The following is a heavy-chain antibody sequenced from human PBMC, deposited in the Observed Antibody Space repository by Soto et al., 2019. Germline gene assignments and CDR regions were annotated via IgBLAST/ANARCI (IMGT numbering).Heavy chain of an antibody. CDR3: ARDDYYDSSSYYHNWFDP. J-gene: IGHJ5*02. Sequence: SETLSLTCTVSGGSISSGGYYWSWIRQHPGKGLEWIGYIYYSGSTYYNPSLKSRVTISVDTSKNQFSLKLSSVTAADTAVYYCARDDYYDSSSYYHNWFDPWGQGTLVTVSS. CDR2: IYYSGST. V-gene: IGHV4-31*03. CDR1: GGSISSGGYY. D-gene: IGHD3-22*01.